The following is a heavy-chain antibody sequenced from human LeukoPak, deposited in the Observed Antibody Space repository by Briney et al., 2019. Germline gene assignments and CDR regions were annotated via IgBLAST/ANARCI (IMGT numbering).Heavy chain of an antibody. V-gene: IGHV3-23*01. J-gene: IGHJ4*02. CDR1: GFTFSSYA. Sequence: PGGSLRLSCAASGFTFSSYAMSWVRQAPGKGLGWVSAISGSGGSTYYADSVKGRFTISRDNSKNTLYLQMNSLRAEDTAVYYCAKDKIDSEITMIVSEYYFDYWGQGTLVTVSS. CDR3: AKDKIDSEITMIVSEYYFDY. CDR2: ISGSGGST. D-gene: IGHD3-22*01.